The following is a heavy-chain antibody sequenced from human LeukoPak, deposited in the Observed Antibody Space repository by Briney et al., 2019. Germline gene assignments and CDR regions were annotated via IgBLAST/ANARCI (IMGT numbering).Heavy chain of an antibody. J-gene: IGHJ6*02. V-gene: IGHV1-69*13. D-gene: IGHD3-10*01. CDR3: ARGPLINGMDV. CDR1: GYNLISYG. Sequence: SVKVSCKASGYNLISYGIIWVRQAPGQGLEWMGGIIPIFGTANYAQKFQGRVTITADESTSTAYMELSSLRSEDTAVYYCARGPLINGMDVWGQGTTVTVSS. CDR2: IIPIFGTA.